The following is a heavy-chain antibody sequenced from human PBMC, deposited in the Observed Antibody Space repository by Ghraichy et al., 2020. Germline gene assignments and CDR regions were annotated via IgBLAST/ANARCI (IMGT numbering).Heavy chain of an antibody. D-gene: IGHD5-12*01. J-gene: IGHJ4*02. CDR1: EFSLSDARMG. CDR2: IVSNDEK. CDR3: ARRLSGYGGYDY. Sequence: SGPTLVKPTETLTLTCIVSEFSLSDARMGVGWIRQPPGKALEWLAHIVSNDEKSYGTSLNSRFTVSKDTSKSQVVLKMTNMDPVDTGTYYCARRLSGYGGYDYWGQGTLVTVSS. V-gene: IGHV2-26*01.